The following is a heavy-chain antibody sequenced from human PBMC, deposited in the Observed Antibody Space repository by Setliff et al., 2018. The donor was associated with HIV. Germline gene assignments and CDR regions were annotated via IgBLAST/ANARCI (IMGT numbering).Heavy chain of an antibody. J-gene: IGHJ4*02. CDR1: GYSISSDYY. Sequence: LSLTCAASGYSISSDYYWGWIRQPPGKGLEWIGSIYHSGNTYYNPSLKSRVTISVDASKSRFSLKVSSVTAADAAVYYCARAQLRYLANDFYFDFWGQGTPVTVSS. D-gene: IGHD3-9*01. CDR2: IYHSGNT. CDR3: ARAQLRYLANDFYFDF. V-gene: IGHV4-38-2*01.